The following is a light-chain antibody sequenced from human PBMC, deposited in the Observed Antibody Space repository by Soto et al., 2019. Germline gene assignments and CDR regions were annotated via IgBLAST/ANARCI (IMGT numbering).Light chain of an antibody. V-gene: IGKV1-5*03. Sequence: DIQMTQSPSTLSASVGDRVTLTCRASQSIRSWLAWYQQKPGKAPKLLIYRASSLQSGLPSRFSGSGSGTEFTLPITSLQPDDFAIYYCQQYEGYPYTFGQGTRLEIK. CDR1: QSIRSW. CDR3: QQYEGYPYT. J-gene: IGKJ2*01. CDR2: RAS.